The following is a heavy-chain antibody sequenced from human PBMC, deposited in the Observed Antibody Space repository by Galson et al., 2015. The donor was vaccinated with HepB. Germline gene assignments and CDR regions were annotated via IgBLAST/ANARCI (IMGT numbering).Heavy chain of an antibody. J-gene: IGHJ5*02. CDR1: GGSISSYY. CDR3: ARKGGSGWYKTLNWFDP. CDR2: IYYSGST. D-gene: IGHD6-19*01. Sequence: ETLSLTCTVSGGSISSYYWSWIRQPPGKGLEWIGYIYYSGSTNYNPSLKSRVTISVDTSKNQFSLKLSSVTAADTAVYYCARKGGSGWYKTLNWFDPWGQGTLVTVSS. V-gene: IGHV4-59*12.